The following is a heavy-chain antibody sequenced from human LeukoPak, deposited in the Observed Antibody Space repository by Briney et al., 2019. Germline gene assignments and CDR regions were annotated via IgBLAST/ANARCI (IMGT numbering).Heavy chain of an antibody. Sequence: PGGSLRLSCAASGFTFDDHGMHWVRQAPGKGLEWVSGISWNSGSIGYADSVQGRFTSSRDNAKSTLYLQMNSLRAEDMALYYCTRASGYSSGSIDYWGQGTLVTVSS. D-gene: IGHD5-18*01. V-gene: IGHV3-9*03. CDR1: GFTFDDHG. J-gene: IGHJ4*02. CDR2: ISWNSGSI. CDR3: TRASGYSSGSIDY.